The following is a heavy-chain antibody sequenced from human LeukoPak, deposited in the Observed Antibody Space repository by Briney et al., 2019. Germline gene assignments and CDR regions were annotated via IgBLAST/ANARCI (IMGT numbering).Heavy chain of an antibody. D-gene: IGHD5-12*01. Sequence: GGSLRLSCAASGFTVSSTYMSWVRQAPGKGLEWVSAISYDGKNIHYADSVKGRFTISRDNSRNTVYLQMNSLRVEDTAVYYCAKTYSRESGYDFFFHYWGQGTRVTVSS. J-gene: IGHJ4*02. CDR1: GFTVSSTY. V-gene: IGHV3-30*18. CDR3: AKTYSRESGYDFFFHY. CDR2: ISYDGKNI.